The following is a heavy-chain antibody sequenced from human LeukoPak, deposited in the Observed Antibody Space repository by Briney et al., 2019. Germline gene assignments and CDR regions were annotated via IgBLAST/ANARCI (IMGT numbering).Heavy chain of an antibody. CDR1: GYTFINYY. CDR2: IIPIFGTA. CDR3: ARGTDKLAVAGTDAFDI. Sequence: ASVKVSCKAFGYTFINYYMHWVRQAPGQGLEWMGGIIPIFGTANYAQKFQGRVTITTDESTSTAYMELSSLRSEDTAVYYCARGTDKLAVAGTDAFDIWGQGTMVTVSS. D-gene: IGHD6-19*01. V-gene: IGHV1-69*05. J-gene: IGHJ3*02.